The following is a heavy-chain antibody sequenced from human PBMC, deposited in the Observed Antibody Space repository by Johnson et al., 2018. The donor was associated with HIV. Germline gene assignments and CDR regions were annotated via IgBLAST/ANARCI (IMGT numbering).Heavy chain of an antibody. V-gene: IGHV3-43*01. Sequence: VQLVESGGVVVQPGGSLRLSCAASGFTFDDYTMHWVRQAPGKGLEWVSLISWDGGSTYYADSVKGRFTISRDNAKNSLYLQMNSLRAEDTALYYCARDFYAVVATPFIGSAFDIWGQGTMVTVSS. CDR3: ARDFYAVVATPFIGSAFDI. J-gene: IGHJ3*02. CDR1: GFTFDDYT. D-gene: IGHD5-12*01. CDR2: ISWDGGST.